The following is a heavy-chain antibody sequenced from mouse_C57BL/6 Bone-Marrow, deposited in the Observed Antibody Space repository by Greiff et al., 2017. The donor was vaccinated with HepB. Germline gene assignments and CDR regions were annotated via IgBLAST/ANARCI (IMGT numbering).Heavy chain of an antibody. D-gene: IGHD4-1*01. Sequence: VQLKQSGAELVRPGASVKLSCTASGFNIKDDYMHWVKQRPEQGLEWIGWIDPENGDTEYASKFQGKATITADTSTNTAYLQLSSLTSEDTAVYYCTTGTGPYYFDYWGQGTTLTVSS. V-gene: IGHV14-4*01. CDR2: IDPENGDT. CDR1: GFNIKDDY. CDR3: TTGTGPYYFDY. J-gene: IGHJ2*01.